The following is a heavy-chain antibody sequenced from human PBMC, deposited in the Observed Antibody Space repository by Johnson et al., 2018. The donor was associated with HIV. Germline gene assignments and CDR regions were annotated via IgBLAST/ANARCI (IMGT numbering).Heavy chain of an antibody. J-gene: IGHJ3*02. CDR3: AKEGDYRVSFGHYSSDAFDM. CDR1: GFTFSDYY. CDR2: FYSGGST. Sequence: VQLVESGGGLVKPGGSLRLSCAPSGFTFSDYYMSWMRQAPGQGLEWVSVFYSGGSTYYADSVKGRFTISRDNSKNTLFLQMNSLRHEDTAMYYCAKEGDYRVSFGHYSSDAFDMWGQGTMVTVSS. V-gene: IGHV3-66*02. D-gene: IGHD2-21*01.